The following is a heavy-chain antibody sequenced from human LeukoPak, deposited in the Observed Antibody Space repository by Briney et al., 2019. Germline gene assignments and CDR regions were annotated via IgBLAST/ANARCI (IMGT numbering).Heavy chain of an antibody. D-gene: IGHD4-11*01. V-gene: IGHV4-4*02. CDR2: IYHSGST. CDR1: GGSISSSNW. J-gene: IGHJ4*02. CDR3: VGSSVIGLDY. Sequence: PSETLSLTCAVSGGSISSSNWWSWVRQPPGKGLEWIGEIYHSGSTNYNPSLKSRVTISVDTSKNQFSLKLSSVTAADTAVYYCVGSSVIGLDYWGQGTLVTVSS.